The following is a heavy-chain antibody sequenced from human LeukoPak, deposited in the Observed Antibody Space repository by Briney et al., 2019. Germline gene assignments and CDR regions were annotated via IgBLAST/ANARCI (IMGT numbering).Heavy chain of an antibody. V-gene: IGHV3-23*01. Sequence: PGGSLRLSCAASGFTFSSYAMSWVRQAPGKGLEWVSAISGSGGSTYYADSVKGRFTISRDNSKDTLYLQMNSLRAEDTAVYYCAKHPRGGSYYIFDYWGQGTLVTVSS. CDR3: AKHPRGGSYYIFDY. D-gene: IGHD1-26*01. CDR1: GFTFSSYA. CDR2: ISGSGGST. J-gene: IGHJ4*02.